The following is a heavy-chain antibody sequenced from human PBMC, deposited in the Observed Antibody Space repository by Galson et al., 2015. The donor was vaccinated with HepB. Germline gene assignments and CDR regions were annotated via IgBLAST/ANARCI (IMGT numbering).Heavy chain of an antibody. CDR1: GFTVSSNY. CDR2: IYSGGST. D-gene: IGHD6-19*01. J-gene: IGHJ6*02. Sequence: LRLSCAASGFTVSSNYMSWARQAPGKGLEWVSVIYSGGSTYYADSVKGRFTISRDNSKNTLYLQMNSLRAEDTAVYYCARGSGWYGGGVLYYYYGMDVWGQGTTVTVSS. CDR3: ARGSGWYGGGVLYYYYGMDV. V-gene: IGHV3-53*01.